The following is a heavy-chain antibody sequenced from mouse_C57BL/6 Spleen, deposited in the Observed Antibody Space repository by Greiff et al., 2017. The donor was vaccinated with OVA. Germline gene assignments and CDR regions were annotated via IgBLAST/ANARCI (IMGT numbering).Heavy chain of an antibody. CDR3: ARNYGSSSRYWYFDV. D-gene: IGHD1-1*01. V-gene: IGHV1-39*01. CDR1: GYSFTDYN. Sequence: KESGYSFTDYNMNWVKQSNGKSLEWIGVINPNYGTTSYNQKFKGKATLTVDQSSSTAYMQLNSLTSEDSAVYYCARNYGSSSRYWYFDVWGTGTTVTVSS. J-gene: IGHJ1*03. CDR2: INPNYGTT.